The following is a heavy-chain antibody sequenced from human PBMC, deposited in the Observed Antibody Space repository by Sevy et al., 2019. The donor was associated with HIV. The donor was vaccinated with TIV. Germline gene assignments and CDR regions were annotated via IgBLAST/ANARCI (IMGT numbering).Heavy chain of an antibody. CDR2: IRSKTYGGTT. V-gene: IGHV3-49*03. CDR3: SREGSEGSVAQPDAFDI. CDR1: GFTFGEYA. Sequence: GGSLRLSCTASGFTFGEYAMSWFRRAPGKGLEWVGFIRSKTYGGTTEYAASVKGRFTISRDDSKSIAYLQMNSLKTEDTAMYYCSREGSEGSVAQPDAFDIWGQGTMVTVSS. D-gene: IGHD6-19*01. J-gene: IGHJ3*02.